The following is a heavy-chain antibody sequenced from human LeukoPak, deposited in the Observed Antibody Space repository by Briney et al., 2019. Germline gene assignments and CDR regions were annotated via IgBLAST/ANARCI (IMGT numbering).Heavy chain of an antibody. CDR1: GFTVSSNY. J-gene: IGHJ5*02. Sequence: GGSLRLSCAASGFTVSSNYMSWVRQAPGKGLEWVSAISGSGGSTYYADSVKGRFTISRDNSKNTLYLQMNSLRAEDTAVYYCAKDPLYSSSWYAYNWFDPWGQGTLVTVSS. CDR2: ISGSGGST. CDR3: AKDPLYSSSWYAYNWFDP. D-gene: IGHD6-13*01. V-gene: IGHV3-23*01.